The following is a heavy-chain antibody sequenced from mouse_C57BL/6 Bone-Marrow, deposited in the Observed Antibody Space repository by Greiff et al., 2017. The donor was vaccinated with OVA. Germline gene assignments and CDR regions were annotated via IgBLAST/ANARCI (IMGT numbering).Heavy chain of an antibody. V-gene: IGHV1-64*01. CDR2: IHPSSGST. CDR3: ARSGGNGYYSFAY. CDR1: GYTFTSYW. D-gene: IGHD2-3*01. Sequence: QVQLQQPGAELVKPGASVKLSCKASGYTFTSYWMHWVKQRPGHGLEWIGMIHPSSGSTNYNEKFKSKATVTVDKSSSTAYMQLSSLTSEDSAVYYCARSGGNGYYSFAYWGQGTLVTVSA. J-gene: IGHJ3*01.